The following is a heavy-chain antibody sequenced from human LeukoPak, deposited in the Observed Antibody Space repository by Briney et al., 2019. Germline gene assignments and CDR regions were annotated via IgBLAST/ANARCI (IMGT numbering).Heavy chain of an antibody. Sequence: GGSLRLSCAASGFTFSSYWTSWVRQAPGKGLEWVANIKQDGSEKYYVDSVKGRFTISRDNAKNSLYLQMNSLRAEDTAVYYCARDPSINYYDSSGSDYWGQGTLVTVSS. CDR1: GFTFSSYW. V-gene: IGHV3-7*01. CDR2: IKQDGSEK. CDR3: ARDPSINYYDSSGSDY. D-gene: IGHD3-22*01. J-gene: IGHJ4*02.